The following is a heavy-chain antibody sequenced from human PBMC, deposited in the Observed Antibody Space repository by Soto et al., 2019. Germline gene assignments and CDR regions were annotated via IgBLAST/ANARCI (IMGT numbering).Heavy chain of an antibody. Sequence: ESGGGVVQPGRSLRLSCAASGFTFSSYGMHWVRQAPGKGLEWVAVISYDGSNKYYADSVKGRFTISRDNSKNTLYLQMNSLRAEDTAVYYCAKDSSSWSFFDYWGQGTLVTVSS. D-gene: IGHD6-13*01. V-gene: IGHV3-30*18. CDR1: GFTFSSYG. J-gene: IGHJ4*02. CDR2: ISYDGSNK. CDR3: AKDSSSWSFFDY.